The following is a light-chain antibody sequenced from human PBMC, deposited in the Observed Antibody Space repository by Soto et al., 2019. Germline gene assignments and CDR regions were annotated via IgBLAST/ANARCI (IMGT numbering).Light chain of an antibody. CDR3: QQYGSAPFT. V-gene: IGKV3-20*01. J-gene: IGKJ3*01. CDR1: QSIASDY. Sequence: EIVLTQSPATLSLSPGERATLSCRASQSIASDYLAWYQQRPGQAPRLLIYDASSRATGIPDRISGSGSGTDFTLTISRLEPEDFAVYYCQQYGSAPFTFGPGTKVDIK. CDR2: DAS.